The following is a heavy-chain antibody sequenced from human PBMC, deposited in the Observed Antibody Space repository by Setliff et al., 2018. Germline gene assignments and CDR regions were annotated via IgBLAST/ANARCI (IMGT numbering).Heavy chain of an antibody. CDR3: ARDDTYDFWGGHGHLDS. J-gene: IGHJ4*02. Sequence: SETLSLTCAVSSGSISYNNWWTWVRQPPGKGLEWIGEIYHTESTNYNPSLKSRVTISLDKSKNQFSLELSSVTAADTAVYYCARDDTYDFWGGHGHLDSWGQGILVTGSA. CDR2: IYHTEST. CDR1: SGSISYNNW. V-gene: IGHV4-4*02. D-gene: IGHD3-3*01.